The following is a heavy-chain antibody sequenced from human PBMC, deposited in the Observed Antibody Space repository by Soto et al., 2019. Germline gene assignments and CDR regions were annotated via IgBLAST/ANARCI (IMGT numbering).Heavy chain of an antibody. D-gene: IGHD2-8*01. CDR3: ARDLGLLKSMFDY. CDR1: GFSFNSFN. V-gene: IGHV3-48*01. CDR2: ISVSGDNI. Sequence: HPVGSLRLSCLASGFSFNSFNMNWIRRAPGRGLEWVASISVSGDNIYYGDSMQGRFTISRDNSKRSVFLDLNSLRVEDTAVYYCARDLGLLKSMFDYWGQGTLVTVSS. J-gene: IGHJ4*02.